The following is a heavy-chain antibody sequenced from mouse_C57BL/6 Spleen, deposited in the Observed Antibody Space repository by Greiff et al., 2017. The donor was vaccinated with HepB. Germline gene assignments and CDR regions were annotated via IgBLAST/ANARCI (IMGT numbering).Heavy chain of an antibody. CDR1: GYTFTSYW. V-gene: IGHV1-74*01. CDR2: IHPSDSDT. CDR3: AMGYGSSFFDY. D-gene: IGHD1-1*01. J-gene: IGHJ2*01. Sequence: VKLQQPGAELVKPGASVKVSCKASGYTFTSYWMHWVKQRPGQGLEWIGRIHPSDSDTNYNQKFKGKATLTVDKSSSTAYMQLSSLTSEDSAVYYCAMGYGSSFFDYWGQGTTLTVSS.